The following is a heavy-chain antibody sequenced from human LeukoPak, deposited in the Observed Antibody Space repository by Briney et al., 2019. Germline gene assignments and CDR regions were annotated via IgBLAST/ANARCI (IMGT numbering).Heavy chain of an antibody. CDR1: GFTFSGYY. CDR2: IRGSGSTI. V-gene: IGHV3-11*01. D-gene: IGHD3-9*01. J-gene: IGHJ1*01. Sequence: GGSLRLSCAASGFTFSGYYMSWIRQSPGRGREWISYIRGSGSTIYYADSVKGRFTISRDSPKNSLYLQMNSLRAEDTAVYYCATEGPPSNDWTPAPHWGQGTLVTVSS. CDR3: ATEGPPSNDWTPAPH.